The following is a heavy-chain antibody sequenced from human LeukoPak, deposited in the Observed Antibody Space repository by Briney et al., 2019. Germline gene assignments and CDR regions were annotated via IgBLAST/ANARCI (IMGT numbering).Heavy chain of an antibody. V-gene: IGHV3-21*01. D-gene: IGHD3-22*01. J-gene: IGHJ4*02. CDR2: ISSSSGYI. CDR3: ARGYYDSSGYYLDY. CDR1: GFTFSSYS. Sequence: GGSLRLSCAASGFTFSSYSMNWVRQAPGKGLEWVSSISSSSGYIYYADSVKGRFTISRDNAKNSLYLQMNSLRAEDTAVYYCARGYYDSSGYYLDYWGQGTLVTVSS.